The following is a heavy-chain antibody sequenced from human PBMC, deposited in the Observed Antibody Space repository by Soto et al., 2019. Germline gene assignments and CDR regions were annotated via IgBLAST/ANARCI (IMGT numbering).Heavy chain of an antibody. V-gene: IGHV3-53*01. CDR1: GFTVSSNY. D-gene: IGHD6-19*01. Sequence: EVQLVESGGGLIQPGGSLRLSCAASGFTVSSNYMSWVRQAPGKGLEWVSVIYSGGSTYYADSVKGRFTISRDNSKNTLYLQMNSLRAEDTAVYYCARGFAVAGSWGFDPWGQGTLVTVSS. J-gene: IGHJ5*02. CDR2: IYSGGST. CDR3: ARGFAVAGSWGFDP.